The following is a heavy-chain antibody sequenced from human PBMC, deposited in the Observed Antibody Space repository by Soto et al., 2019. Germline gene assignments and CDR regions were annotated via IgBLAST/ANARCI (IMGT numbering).Heavy chain of an antibody. CDR2: ISSDSRTI. Sequence: PGGSLRLSCAASGFTFSSYAMSWVRQAPGKGLEWFLFISSDSRTIYYAVSVEGRFTVSRDNARNSVSLQMDSLRDEDAAVYYCARIKLVEWFFINVDVYDMDVWGQGTPVTVSS. V-gene: IGHV3-48*02. CDR1: GFTFSSYA. CDR3: ARIKLVEWFFINVDVYDMDV. J-gene: IGHJ6*02. D-gene: IGHD3-3*01.